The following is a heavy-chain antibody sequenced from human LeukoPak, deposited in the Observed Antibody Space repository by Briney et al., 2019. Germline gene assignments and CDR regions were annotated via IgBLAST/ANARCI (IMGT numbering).Heavy chain of an antibody. CDR2: IYSDGST. CDR3: FFFWGSCWFDP. Sequence: GGSLRLSCAVSGHSVSSNYMRWVRQAPGKGLEWVSDIYSDGSTIYDDPVKGRFTISRDNSKKTLYLQINSLRIEGAGVYYCFFFWGSCWFDPWGQGTLVTVSS. J-gene: IGHJ5*02. CDR1: GHSVSSNY. D-gene: IGHD3-16*01. V-gene: IGHV3-53*01.